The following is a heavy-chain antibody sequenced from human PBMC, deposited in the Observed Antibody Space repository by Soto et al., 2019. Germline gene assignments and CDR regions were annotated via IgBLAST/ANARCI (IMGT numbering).Heavy chain of an antibody. J-gene: IGHJ4*01. CDR3: ARRYGDQFDY. CDR1: GGSISSYY. Sequence: QVQLQESGPGLVKPSETLSLTCTVSGGSISSYYWSWIRQPPGKGLEWIGYIYYSGSTNYNPSLKSRVNITVDKSNKQFSLKLSSVPAADTAVYYCARRYGDQFDYWGHGTLVTVSS. CDR2: IYYSGST. D-gene: IGHD4-17*01. V-gene: IGHV4-59*01.